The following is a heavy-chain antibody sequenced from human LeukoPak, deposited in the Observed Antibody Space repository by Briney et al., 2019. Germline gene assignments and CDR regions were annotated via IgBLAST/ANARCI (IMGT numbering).Heavy chain of an antibody. J-gene: IGHJ4*02. CDR1: GYTFTSYY. CDR3: ARVGGGDTWNY. CDR2: INPSGGST. Sequence: ASVKVSFKASGYTFTSYYMHWVRQAPGQGLEWMGIINPSGGSTSYAQKFQGRVTITRDTSTSTVYMELSSLRSEDTAVYYCARVGGGDTWNYWGQGTLVTVSS. D-gene: IGHD2-21*02. V-gene: IGHV1-46*03.